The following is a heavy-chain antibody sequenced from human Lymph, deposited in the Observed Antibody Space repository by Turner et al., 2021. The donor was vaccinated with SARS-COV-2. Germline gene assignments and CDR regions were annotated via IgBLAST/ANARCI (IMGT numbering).Heavy chain of an antibody. CDR1: GYTFTGYY. Sequence: VQLVQSGAEVKKTGATVTVSCKASGYTFTGYYMHWVRQAPGQGLECMGWINLNIGGTTYAQNFESRVTMTSDASISTAYIELSRLRSDDTAVYYCSRSRDLQSMVRVVAPFDYWGQGTLVTVSS. CDR2: INLNIGGT. CDR3: SRSRDLQSMVRVVAPFDY. D-gene: IGHD3-10*01. V-gene: IGHV1-2*02. J-gene: IGHJ4*02.